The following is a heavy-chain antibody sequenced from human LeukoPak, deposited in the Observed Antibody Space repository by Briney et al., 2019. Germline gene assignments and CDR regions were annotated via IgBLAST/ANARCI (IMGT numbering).Heavy chain of an antibody. V-gene: IGHV3-7*03. Sequence: PGGSLRLSCMFSEVSFTTYWMNWVRQAPGKGLEWVANIKRDGDERYYVDSVKGRFTISRDNAKTSLYLQMNSLRVEDTAPYYCAKSVAIYFYYGLDVWGQGTTVTVSS. CDR3: AKSVAIYFYYGLDV. D-gene: IGHD3-3*01. J-gene: IGHJ6*02. CDR1: EVSFTTYW. CDR2: IKRDGDER.